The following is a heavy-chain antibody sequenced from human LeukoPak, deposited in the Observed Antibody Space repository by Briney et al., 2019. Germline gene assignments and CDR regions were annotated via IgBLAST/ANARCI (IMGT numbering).Heavy chain of an antibody. V-gene: IGHV4-39*01. CDR1: GGSISSSSYY. D-gene: IGHD3-22*01. J-gene: IGHJ6*03. CDR2: IYYSGST. CDR3: ARLVYYDSSGYAYYYYYYMDV. Sequence: KSSETLSLTCTVSGGSISSSSYYWGWIRQPPGKGLEWIGSIYYSGSTYYNPSLKSRVTISVDTSKNQFSLKLSSVTAADTAVYYCARLVYYDSSGYAYYYYYYMDVWGKGTTVTISS.